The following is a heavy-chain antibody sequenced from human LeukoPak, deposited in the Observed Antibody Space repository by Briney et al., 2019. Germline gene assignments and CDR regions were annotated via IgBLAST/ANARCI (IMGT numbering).Heavy chain of an antibody. Sequence: PSETLSLTCTVSGGSISSYYWSWIRQPPGKGLEWIGYIYYSGSTNYNPSLKSRVTISVDTSKNQFSLKLSSVTAADTAVYYCARWGSSSSIYWGQGTLVTVSS. J-gene: IGHJ4*02. CDR2: IYYSGST. CDR3: ARWGSSSSIY. V-gene: IGHV4-59*01. CDR1: GGSISSYY. D-gene: IGHD6-6*01.